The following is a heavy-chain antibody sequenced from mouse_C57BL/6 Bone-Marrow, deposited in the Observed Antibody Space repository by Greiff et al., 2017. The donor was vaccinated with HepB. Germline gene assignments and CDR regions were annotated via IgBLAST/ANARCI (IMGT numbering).Heavy chain of an antibody. J-gene: IGHJ2*01. CDR2: IYPGSGST. CDR3: ARGGEGDY. Sequence: QVQLQQPGAELVKPGASVKMSCKASGYTFTSYWITWVKQRPGQGLEWIGDIYPGSGSTNYNEKFKSKATLTVYTSSITAYMQLSSLTSEDSAVYYCARGGEGDYWGQGTTLTVSS. V-gene: IGHV1-55*01. CDR1: GYTFTSYW.